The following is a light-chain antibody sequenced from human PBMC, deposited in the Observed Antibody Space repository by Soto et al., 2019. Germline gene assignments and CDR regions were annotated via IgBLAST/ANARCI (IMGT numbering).Light chain of an antibody. CDR3: QQSYSTLSIS. J-gene: IGKJ5*01. CDR2: AAS. CDR1: ESISRH. Sequence: DXXMTQSPSSLSASVGDRVTITCRASESISRHLNWYQQKPGKAPNLLIYAASTLQNGVPSRFSGSGSGTDFTLTISSLQPEDFATYYCQQSYSTLSISFGQGTRLEIK. V-gene: IGKV1-39*01.